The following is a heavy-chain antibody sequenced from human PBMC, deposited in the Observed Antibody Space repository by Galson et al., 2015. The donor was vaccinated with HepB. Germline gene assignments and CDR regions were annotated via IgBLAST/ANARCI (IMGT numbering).Heavy chain of an antibody. CDR2: IRGSGGST. D-gene: IGHD2-2*01. CDR3: AKGEGTSCYEAPID. V-gene: IGHV3-23*01. Sequence: SLRLSCAASGFTFSSYAMSWVRQAPGKGLEWVSAIRGSGGSTYYADSVKGRFTISRDNSKNTLYVQMNSLRAEDTVLYYCAKGEGTSCYEAPIDWGQGTLVTVSS. J-gene: IGHJ4*02. CDR1: GFTFSSYA.